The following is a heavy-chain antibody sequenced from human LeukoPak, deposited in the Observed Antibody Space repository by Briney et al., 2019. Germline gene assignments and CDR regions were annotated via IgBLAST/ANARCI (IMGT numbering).Heavy chain of an antibody. D-gene: IGHD2-2*02. CDR1: GFTFSSYW. CDR2: IKQDGSEK. Sequence: GGSLRLSCAASGFTFSSYWMSWVRQAPGKGLEWVANIKQDGSEKYYVDSVQGRFTISRDNSKNTLYLQMNSLRADDTAVYYCAKNRIPTSITPDSWGQGTLVIVSS. CDR3: AKNRIPTSITPDS. V-gene: IGHV3-7*01. J-gene: IGHJ5*01.